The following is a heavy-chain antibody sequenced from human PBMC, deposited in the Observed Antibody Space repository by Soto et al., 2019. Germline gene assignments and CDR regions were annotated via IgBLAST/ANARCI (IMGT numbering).Heavy chain of an antibody. CDR3: AKAAVAGHYYYAMDV. CDR1: GFTFSSYG. V-gene: IGHV3-30*18. Sequence: QVQLVESGGGVVQPGRSLRLSCAASGFTFSSYGMHWVRQAPGKGLEWVAVISYDGNNKWYADSVKGRVTISRDNSKNTLYLQMNGLRAEDTAVFYGAKAAVAGHYYYAMDVWGQGTTVTVSS. D-gene: IGHD6-19*01. CDR2: ISYDGNNK. J-gene: IGHJ6*02.